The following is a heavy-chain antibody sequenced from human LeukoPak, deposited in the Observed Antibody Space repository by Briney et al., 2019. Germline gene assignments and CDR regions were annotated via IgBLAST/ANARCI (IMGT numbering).Heavy chain of an antibody. CDR2: ITPSGDSA. J-gene: IGHJ4*02. CDR1: GYTFKLYY. Sequence: GASVKVSCKATGYTFKLYYMHWVRQAPGQGLEWLGVITPSGDSATYAQTFQGRLTMTRDLSTSTLYMDLGSLRSEDTAIYFCARDWDKMDYWGQGTLVAVSS. D-gene: IGHD1-26*01. CDR3: ARDWDKMDY. V-gene: IGHV1-46*02.